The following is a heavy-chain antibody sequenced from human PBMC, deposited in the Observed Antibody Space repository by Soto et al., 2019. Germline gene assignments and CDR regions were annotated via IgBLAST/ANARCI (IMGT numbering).Heavy chain of an antibody. Sequence: GASVKVSCKASGYTFTSYGISWVRQAPGQGLEWMGWISAYNGNTNYAQKLQGRVTMTTDTSTSTAYMELRSLRSDDTAVYYCARDTGEQWLVPETHYFDYWGQGTLVTVSS. CDR3: ARDTGEQWLVPETHYFDY. V-gene: IGHV1-18*01. J-gene: IGHJ4*02. D-gene: IGHD6-19*01. CDR2: ISAYNGNT. CDR1: GYTFTSYG.